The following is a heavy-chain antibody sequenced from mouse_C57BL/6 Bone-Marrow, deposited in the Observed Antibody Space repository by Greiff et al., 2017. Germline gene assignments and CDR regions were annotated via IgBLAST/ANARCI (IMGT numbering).Heavy chain of an antibody. V-gene: IGHV1-82*01. J-gene: IGHJ3*01. Sequence: QVQLKQSVAELVKPGASVKFSCTASGYAFSSSCMHWVKQRPGQGLEWIGRIYPGDGDTKYNRKFKGKATLTADKSSSTAYMQLSSLPSEDSAVYFSARSFYYGDSCAYWGQGNLVTVSA. CDR1: GYAFSSSC. CDR3: ARSFYYGDSCAY. CDR2: IYPGDGDT. D-gene: IGHD2-13*01.